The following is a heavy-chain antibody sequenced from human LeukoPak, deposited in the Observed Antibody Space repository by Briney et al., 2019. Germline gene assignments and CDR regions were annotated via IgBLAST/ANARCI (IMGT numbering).Heavy chain of an antibody. V-gene: IGHV1-2*02. Sequence: ASVKVSCKASGYIFTGYYMHWVRQAPGQGLEWMGWINPNSGGTNYAQKFQGRVTMTRDTSISTAYMELSRLRSDDTAVYYCARDAEGLDEARLDYWGQGTLVTVSS. CDR3: ARDAEGLDEARLDY. CDR2: INPNSGGT. CDR1: GYIFTGYY. J-gene: IGHJ4*02. D-gene: IGHD3-3*01.